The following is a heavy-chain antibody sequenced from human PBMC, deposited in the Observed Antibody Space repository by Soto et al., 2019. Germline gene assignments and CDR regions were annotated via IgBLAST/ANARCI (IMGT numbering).Heavy chain of an antibody. V-gene: IGHV4-61*01. CDR1: DGSVSSGSYY. CDR2: IYSSGST. Sequence: SETLSLTCTVSDGSVSSGSYYWTWIRQPPGKGLEWIRYIYSSGSTLYNPSLKSRVIISVDTSMNQFSLKLSSVTAADTAVYYCARDSLALFDSWGQGTLVTVSS. J-gene: IGHJ4*02. D-gene: IGHD5-12*01. CDR3: ARDSLALFDS.